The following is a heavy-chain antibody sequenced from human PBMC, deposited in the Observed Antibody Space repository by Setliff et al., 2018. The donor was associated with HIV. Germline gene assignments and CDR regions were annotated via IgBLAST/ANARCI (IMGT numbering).Heavy chain of an antibody. CDR1: GFTFTNAW. CDR2: VKSEIDGGTK. D-gene: IGHD4-4*01. Sequence: RSLRLSCVTSGFTFTNAWMSWARQTPGRGLGWVARVKSEIDGGTKAYTTPVKGRFTISRDDSKSTLFLFMNRLKTEHTGVYYCTTDNYLRREFAYWGQGTLVTVSS. CDR3: TTDNYLRREFAY. V-gene: IGHV3-15*01. J-gene: IGHJ4*02.